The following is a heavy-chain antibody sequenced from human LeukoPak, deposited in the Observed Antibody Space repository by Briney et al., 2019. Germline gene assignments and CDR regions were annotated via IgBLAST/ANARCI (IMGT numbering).Heavy chain of an antibody. D-gene: IGHD3-3*01. J-gene: IGHJ4*02. CDR1: GYTFTGYY. CDR3: ARSYYDFWSGYYPFDY. CDR2: INPNSGGT. Sequence: GASVKVSCKASGYTFTGYYMHWVRQAPGQGLEWMGWINPNSGGTNYAQKFQGRVTMTRDTPISTAYMELSRLRSDDTAVYYCARSYYDFWSGYYPFDYWGQGTLVTVSS. V-gene: IGHV1-2*02.